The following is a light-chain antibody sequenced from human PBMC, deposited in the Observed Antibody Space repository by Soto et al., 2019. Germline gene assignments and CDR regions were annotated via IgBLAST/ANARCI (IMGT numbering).Light chain of an antibody. Sequence: EIVLTQSPGTLSLSPWERATLSCRASQSVSNSYLAWYQQKPGQAPRPLIYGASSRPTGIPDRFSGSGSGTDFTLTISRLEPEDFAVYYCQQYGSSSTFGQGTRLEIK. CDR1: QSVSNSY. V-gene: IGKV3-20*01. CDR3: QQYGSSST. CDR2: GAS. J-gene: IGKJ5*01.